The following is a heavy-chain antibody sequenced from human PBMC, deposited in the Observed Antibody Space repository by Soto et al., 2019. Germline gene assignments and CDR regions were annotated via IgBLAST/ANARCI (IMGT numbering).Heavy chain of an antibody. J-gene: IGHJ6*02. CDR3: AILLKAAAGTRWNGMDV. CDR2: IIPIFGTA. V-gene: IGHV1-69*01. CDR1: GGTFSSYA. D-gene: IGHD6-13*01. Sequence: QVQLVQSGAEVKKPWSSVKVSCKASGGTFSSYAISWVRQAPGQGLEWMGGIIPIFGTANYAQKFQGRVTITADESTSTAYMELSSLRSEDTAVYYCAILLKAAAGTRWNGMDVWGQGTTVTVSS.